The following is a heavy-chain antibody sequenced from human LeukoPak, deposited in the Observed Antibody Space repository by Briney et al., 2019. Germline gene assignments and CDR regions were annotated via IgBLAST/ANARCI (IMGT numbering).Heavy chain of an antibody. J-gene: IGHJ3*02. CDR2: IYYTGST. CDR1: GGSISSISYY. CDR3: ARQLRGDAFDI. Sequence: SETLSLTCTISGGSISSISYYWGWIRQPPGKGLEWIGSIYYTGSTYYNPSLKSRVTVSVDTSKNQFSLKLSSVTAADTAVYYCARQLRGDAFDIWGQGTMVTVSS. D-gene: IGHD3-10*01. V-gene: IGHV4-39*01.